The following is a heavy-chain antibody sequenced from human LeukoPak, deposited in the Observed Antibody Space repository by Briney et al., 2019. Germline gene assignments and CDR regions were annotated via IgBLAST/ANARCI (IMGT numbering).Heavy chain of an antibody. CDR1: GFTFSSYE. J-gene: IGHJ4*02. D-gene: IGHD6-19*01. CDR2: ISTSSSYI. CDR3: ARDPGLGFDY. Sequence: PGGSLRLSCAASGFTFSSYEMNWVRQAPGKGLEWVSSISTSSSYIYYADSVKGRFTVSRDNAKNSVYLQMNSLRAEDTAVYYCARDPGLGFDYWGQGTLVTVSS. V-gene: IGHV3-21*01.